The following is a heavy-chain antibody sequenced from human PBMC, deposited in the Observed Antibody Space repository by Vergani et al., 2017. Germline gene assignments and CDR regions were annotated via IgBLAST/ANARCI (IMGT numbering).Heavy chain of an antibody. CDR2: IYYSGST. CDR3: ATGTGPFDI. CDR1: GGSISSGVYY. D-gene: IGHD1-14*01. Sequence: QVQLQESGPGLVKPSQTLSLTCTVSGGSISSGVYYWSWIRQPPGKGLEWIGYIYYSGSTNYKPSLKSRVTMSIDTSKNQFSLTLTSVTAADTAVYYCATGTGPFDIWGQGTLVTVSS. V-gene: IGHV4-31*03. J-gene: IGHJ4*02.